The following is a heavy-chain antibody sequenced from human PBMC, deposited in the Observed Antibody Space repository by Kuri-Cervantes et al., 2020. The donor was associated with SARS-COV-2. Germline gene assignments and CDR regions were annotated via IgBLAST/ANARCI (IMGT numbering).Heavy chain of an antibody. D-gene: IGHD1-14*01. V-gene: IGHV1-46*01. CDR3: AREGRNIDYYYGMDV. Sequence: ASVKVSCKASGYTFTSYYMHWVRQAPGQGLEWMGIINPSGGSTSYAQEFQGRVTMTRDTSTSTVYMELSSLRSEDTAVYYCAREGRNIDYYYGMDVWGQGTTVTVSS. J-gene: IGHJ6*02. CDR1: GYTFTSYY. CDR2: INPSGGST.